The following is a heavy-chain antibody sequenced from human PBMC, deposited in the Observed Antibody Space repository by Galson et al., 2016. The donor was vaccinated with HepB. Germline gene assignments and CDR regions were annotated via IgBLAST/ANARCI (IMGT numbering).Heavy chain of an antibody. CDR1: GYTFTGYT. V-gene: IGHV1-3*01. J-gene: IGHJ6*02. CDR3: ARGRYFGLDV. CDR2: INAGNGNT. Sequence: SVKVSCKASGYTFTGYTLHWVRQAPGQRLEWMGFINAGNGNTKYSQTFQDRVTFTTNTSATTGFMEMSSLSSEDTAVYFCARGRYFGLDVWGPGTTVIVSS.